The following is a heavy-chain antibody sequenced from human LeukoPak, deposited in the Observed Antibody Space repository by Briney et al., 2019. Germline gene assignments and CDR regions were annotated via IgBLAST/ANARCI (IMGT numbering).Heavy chain of an antibody. V-gene: IGHV3-21*01. CDR3: ARDGGPGYSSSWYLY. D-gene: IGHD6-13*01. CDR1: GFTFSNYN. CDR2: ITSSSSYI. J-gene: IGHJ4*02. Sequence: GGSLRLSCAASGFTFSNYNMNWVRHAPGKGLDWVSSITSSSSYIYYADSVKGRFTISRDNAKNSLYLQMNSLRAEDTAVYYCARDGGPGYSSSWYLYWGQGTLVTVSS.